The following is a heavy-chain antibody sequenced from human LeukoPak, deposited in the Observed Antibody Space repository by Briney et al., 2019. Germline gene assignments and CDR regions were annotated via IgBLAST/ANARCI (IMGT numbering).Heavy chain of an antibody. CDR2: IRSKANSYAT. CDR3: TRLANYYYGSGSYYNNDY. V-gene: IGHV3-73*01. J-gene: IGHJ4*02. D-gene: IGHD3-10*01. Sequence: PGGSLRLSCAASGFTFSGSAMHWVRQASGKGLEWVGRIRSKANSYATAYAASVKGRFTISRDDSKNTAYLQMNSLKTEDTAVYYCTRLANYYYGSGSYYNNDYWVQGTLVTVSS. CDR1: GFTFSGSA.